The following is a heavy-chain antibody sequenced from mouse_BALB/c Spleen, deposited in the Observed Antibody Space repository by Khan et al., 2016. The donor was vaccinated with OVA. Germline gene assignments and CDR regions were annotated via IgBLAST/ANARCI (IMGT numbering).Heavy chain of an antibody. CDR3: ARDYGSLYWFYDV. J-gene: IGHJ1*01. CDR1: GISITSGNYR. Sequence: EVQLQESGPGLVKPSQTVSLTCTVTGISITSGNYRWSWIRQFPGNKLEWIGNIYYSGTVTYNPSLTRRTTITRVTSNNPFFLEMNSLTAEDTATYYCARDYGSLYWFYDVWGAGTTVTVSS. CDR2: IYYSGTV. V-gene: IGHV3-5*02. D-gene: IGHD1-1*01.